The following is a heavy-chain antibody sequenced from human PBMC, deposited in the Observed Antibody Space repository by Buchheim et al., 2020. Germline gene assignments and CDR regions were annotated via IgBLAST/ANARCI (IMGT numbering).Heavy chain of an antibody. V-gene: IGHV3-48*01. D-gene: IGHD4/OR15-4a*01. J-gene: IGHJ4*02. CDR1: GFIFGAYG. CDR2: ISFSSSTI. CDR3: AKGGRYGAFDPRHHFDA. Sequence: EVQLVDSGGGLVQPGGSLRLSCAGSGFIFGAYGMNWVRQAPGKGLEWVSYISFSSSTIYYADSVKGRFTISRDNAEKSLFLQMNSLRGEDTAVYFCAKGGRYGAFDPRHHFDAWGQGA.